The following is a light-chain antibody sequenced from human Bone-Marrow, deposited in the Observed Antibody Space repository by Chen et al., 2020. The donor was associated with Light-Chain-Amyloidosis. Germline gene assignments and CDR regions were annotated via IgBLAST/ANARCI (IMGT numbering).Light chain of an antibody. J-gene: IGLJ3*02. V-gene: IGLV3-21*02. CDR3: RGWDRSSDRPV. Sequence: SYVLTQPSPVSVAPGQTATLPRGGNNIGSTSVHSYQQTPGQAPLLVVYDESDRRSGLPERLSGANSGSTATLTISRVEAGEEDDDYYRGWDRSSDRPVFGGGTKLTVL. CDR2: DES. CDR1: NIGSTS.